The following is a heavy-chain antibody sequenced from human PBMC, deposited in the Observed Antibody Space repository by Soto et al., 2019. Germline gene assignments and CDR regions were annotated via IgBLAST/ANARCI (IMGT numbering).Heavy chain of an antibody. Sequence: SETLSLTSTVSGGYIISGTYYWSWIRQPPGKGLEWIGYIYSSGSTYYNPSLKSRVTISIDTSKNQFSLKLASVTAADTAVYYCARSTGRYWGQGTLVTVSS. CDR2: IYSSGST. CDR3: ARSTGRY. J-gene: IGHJ4*02. D-gene: IGHD2-21*01. CDR1: GGYIISGTYY. V-gene: IGHV4-30-4*01.